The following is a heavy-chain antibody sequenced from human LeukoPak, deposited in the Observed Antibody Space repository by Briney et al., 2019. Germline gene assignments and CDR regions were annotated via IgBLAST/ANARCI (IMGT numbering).Heavy chain of an antibody. CDR2: INPNSGGT. CDR3: ARDLINVGAIMDV. D-gene: IGHD1-26*01. CDR1: GYTFTGYY. Sequence: GASVKVSCKASGYTFTGYYMHWVRQAPGQGLEWMGWINPNSGGTNYAQKFQGRVTMTRDTSISTAYMELSRLRSDDTAVYYCARDLINVGAIMDVWGQGTTVTVSS. V-gene: IGHV1-2*02. J-gene: IGHJ6*02.